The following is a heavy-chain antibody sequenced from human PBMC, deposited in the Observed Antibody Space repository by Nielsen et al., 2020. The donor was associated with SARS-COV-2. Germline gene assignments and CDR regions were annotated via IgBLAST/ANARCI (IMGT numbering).Heavy chain of an antibody. CDR1: GYTLTELS. CDR2: FDPEDGET. V-gene: IGHV1-24*01. Sequence: ASVKVSCKVSGYTLTELSMHWVRQAPGKGLEWMGGFDPEDGETIYAQKFQGRVTMTEDTSTDTAYMELSSLRSEDTAVYYCATSRLVGFGELSVGMDVWGQGTTVTVSS. J-gene: IGHJ6*02. D-gene: IGHD3-10*01. CDR3: ATSRLVGFGELSVGMDV.